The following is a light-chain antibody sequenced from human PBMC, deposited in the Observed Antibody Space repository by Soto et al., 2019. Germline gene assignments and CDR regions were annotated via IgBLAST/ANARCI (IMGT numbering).Light chain of an antibody. CDR3: QQDNNWPVT. J-gene: IGKJ1*01. CDR1: HIINNN. V-gene: IGKV3D-15*01. CDR2: GAS. Sequence: EIVLTQSPGTLSLSTGEGAILSCRASHIINNNYLAWYQQKPGQAPRLLTYGASSRATGIPDRFSGGGSGTEFTLTISSLQSEDFAVYYCQQDNNWPVTFGQGTKVDIK.